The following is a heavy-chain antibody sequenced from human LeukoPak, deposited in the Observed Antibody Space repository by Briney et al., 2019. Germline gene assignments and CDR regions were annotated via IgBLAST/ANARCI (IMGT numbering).Heavy chain of an antibody. CDR3: AREIRFLEWFDN. Sequence: PSETLSLTCTVSGGSISSYYRSWIRQPPGKGLEWIGYIYSNGNTKYNPSLKSRVTISVDTSKNQFSLKLSSVTAADTAVYYCAREIRFLEWFDNWGQGTLVTVSS. D-gene: IGHD3-3*01. CDR1: GGSISSYY. V-gene: IGHV4-59*01. CDR2: IYSNGNT. J-gene: IGHJ4*02.